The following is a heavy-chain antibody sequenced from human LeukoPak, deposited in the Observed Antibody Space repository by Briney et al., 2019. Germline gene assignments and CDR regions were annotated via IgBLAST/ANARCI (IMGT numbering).Heavy chain of an antibody. Sequence: GASVKVSCKASGYTFTTYTTHWVRQAPGQRLEWMGWINAGNGNTKYSQKFQGRVTITRDTSASTAYMELSSLRSEDTAMYYCARDLGLSSGYAYYYYGMDVWGQGTTVIVSS. J-gene: IGHJ6*02. CDR1: GYTFTTYT. CDR2: INAGNGNT. V-gene: IGHV1-3*01. D-gene: IGHD3-22*01. CDR3: ARDLGLSSGYAYYYYGMDV.